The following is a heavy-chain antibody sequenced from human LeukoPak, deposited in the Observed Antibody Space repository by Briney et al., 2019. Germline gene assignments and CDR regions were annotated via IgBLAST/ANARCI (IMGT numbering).Heavy chain of an antibody. D-gene: IGHD2-15*01. V-gene: IGHV1-18*01. CDR3: ARTPFLYCSGGSCYSDY. J-gene: IGHJ4*02. Sequence: ASVKVSCKASGYTFAGYGISWVRHAPGQGLEWIGWSSGYNGNTNSVQKHQDRVTMSTDTSTSTAYMELSSLRSDDTAVYYCARTPFLYCSGGSCYSDYWGQGTLVTVSS. CDR2: SSGYNGNT. CDR1: GYTFAGYG.